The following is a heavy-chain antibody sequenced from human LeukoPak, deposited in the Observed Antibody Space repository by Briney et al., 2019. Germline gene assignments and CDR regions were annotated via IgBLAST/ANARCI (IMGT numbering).Heavy chain of an antibody. CDR1: GYTFTSYD. CDR3: ARGAQWLLYYYYYMDV. J-gene: IGHJ6*03. D-gene: IGHD3-22*01. V-gene: IGHV1-8*01. CDR2: MNPNSGNT. Sequence: ASVKVSCKASGYTFTSYDINWVRQATGQGLEWMGWMNPNSGNTGYAQKFQGRVTMTRNTSLSTAYMELSSLRSEDTAVYYCARGAQWLLYYYYYMDVWGKGTTVTVSS.